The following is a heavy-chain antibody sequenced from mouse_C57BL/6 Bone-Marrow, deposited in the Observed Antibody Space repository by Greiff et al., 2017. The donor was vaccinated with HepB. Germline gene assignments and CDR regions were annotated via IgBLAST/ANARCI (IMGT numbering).Heavy chain of an antibody. CDR3: ARGDYDVGPWYFDV. J-gene: IGHJ1*03. D-gene: IGHD2-4*01. Sequence: QVQLQQSGTELVKPGASVKLSCKASGYTFTSYWMHWVKQRPGQGLEWIGNINPSNGGTNYNEKFKSKATLTVDKSSSTAYMQLSSLTSEDSAVYYCARGDYDVGPWYFDVWGTGTTVTVSS. V-gene: IGHV1-53*01. CDR1: GYTFTSYW. CDR2: INPSNGGT.